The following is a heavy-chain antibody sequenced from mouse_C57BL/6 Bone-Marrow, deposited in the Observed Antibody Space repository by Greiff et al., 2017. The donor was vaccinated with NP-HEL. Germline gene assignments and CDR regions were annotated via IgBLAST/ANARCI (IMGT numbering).Heavy chain of an antibody. CDR3: TRGWYYGSSYDY. J-gene: IGHJ3*01. V-gene: IGHV1-15*01. CDR2: IDPETGGT. Sequence: QVQLKESGAELVRPGASVTLSCKASGYTFTDYEMHWVKQTPVHGLEWIGAIDPETGGTAYNQKFKGKAILTADKSSSTAYMELRSLTSEDSAVYYCTRGWYYGSSYDYWGQGTLVTVSA. CDR1: GYTFTDYE. D-gene: IGHD1-1*01.